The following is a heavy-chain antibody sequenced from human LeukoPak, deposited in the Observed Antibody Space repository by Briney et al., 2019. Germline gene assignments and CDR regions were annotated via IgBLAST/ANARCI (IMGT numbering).Heavy chain of an antibody. CDR3: TRARTRHFDS. CDR1: GFTFGDYA. V-gene: IGHV3-49*03. J-gene: IGHJ4*02. Sequence: GGSLRLSCTASGFTFGDYAMSWFRQAPGKGLKWVGFIRSNSYGGTTEYAASVKGRFTISRGDSKSIAYLQMNSLKTEDTAVYYCTRARTRHFDSWGQGTLVTVSS. CDR2: IRSNSYGGTT.